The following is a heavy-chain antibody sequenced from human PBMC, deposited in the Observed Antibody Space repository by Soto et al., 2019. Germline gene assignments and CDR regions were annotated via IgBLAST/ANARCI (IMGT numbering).Heavy chain of an antibody. V-gene: IGHV3-72*01. J-gene: IGHJ2*01. CDR2: TRNKVASYSI. Sequence: EVQLVESGGGLVQPGGSLRLSGVASGFNLGDHDMYWVRQAPGKGLEWVSRTRNKVASYSIQYAASLQGRVTISRHKSKHPLSLQMNSLQPDDTAVYYCARIASLPSWYIDLWGRGTLVTVAS. CDR3: ARIASLPSWYIDL. CDR1: GFNLGDHD.